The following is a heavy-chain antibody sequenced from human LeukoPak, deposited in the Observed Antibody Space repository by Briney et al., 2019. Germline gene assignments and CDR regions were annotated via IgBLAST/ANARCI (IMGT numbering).Heavy chain of an antibody. CDR1: GFTFSNYA. CDR2: ISGSGGST. D-gene: IGHD6-13*01. Sequence: GGSLRLSCAASGFTFSNYAMSWVRQAPGKGLEWVSAISGSGGSTYYADSVKGRFTISRDNSKNTLYLQMNSLRAEGTAVYYCAKVDSSSWGRDFDYWGQGTLVTVSS. V-gene: IGHV3-23*01. J-gene: IGHJ4*02. CDR3: AKVDSSSWGRDFDY.